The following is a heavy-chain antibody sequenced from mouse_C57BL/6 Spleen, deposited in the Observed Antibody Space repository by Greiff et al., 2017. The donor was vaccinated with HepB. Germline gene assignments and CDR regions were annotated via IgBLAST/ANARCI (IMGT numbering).Heavy chain of an antibody. V-gene: IGHV5-6*01. CDR2: ISSGGSYT. J-gene: IGHJ2*01. CDR3: ARQDYYGSSLDY. D-gene: IGHD1-1*01. Sequence: EVQVVESGGDLVKPGGSRKPSCAPSGSPFSSIGRSWVRQTPDKRLEWVATISSGGSYTYYPDSVKGRFTISRDNAKNTLYLQMSSLKSEDTAMYYCARQDYYGSSLDYWGQGTTLTVSS. CDR1: GSPFSSIG.